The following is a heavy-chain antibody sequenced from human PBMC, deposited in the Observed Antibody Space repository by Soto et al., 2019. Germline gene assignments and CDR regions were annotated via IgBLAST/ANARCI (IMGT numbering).Heavy chain of an antibody. Sequence: GGSLRLSCSASGFTFSSYAMHWVRQAPGKGLEYVSAISSNGGSTYYADSVKGRFTISRDNSKNTLYLQMSSLRAEDTAVYYCVKADADELRYFDWLLSKPKFDPWGQGTLVTVSS. V-gene: IGHV3-64D*08. CDR1: GFTFSSYA. CDR3: VKADADELRYFDWLLSKPKFDP. CDR2: ISSNGGST. J-gene: IGHJ5*02. D-gene: IGHD3-9*01.